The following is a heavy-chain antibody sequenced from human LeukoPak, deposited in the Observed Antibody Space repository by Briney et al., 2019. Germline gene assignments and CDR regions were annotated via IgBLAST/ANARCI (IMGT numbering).Heavy chain of an antibody. D-gene: IGHD1-26*01. J-gene: IGHJ4*02. V-gene: IGHV3-33*06. CDR2: IWYDGSNK. CDR3: AKDWENAFDY. Sequence: GGSLRLSCAASGFTFRSYGMHWVRQAPGKGLEWVAVIWYDGSNKYYVDSVKGRFTISRDNSKNTLYLQMNSLRAEDTAVYYCAKDWENAFDYWGQGTLVTVSS. CDR1: GFTFRSYG.